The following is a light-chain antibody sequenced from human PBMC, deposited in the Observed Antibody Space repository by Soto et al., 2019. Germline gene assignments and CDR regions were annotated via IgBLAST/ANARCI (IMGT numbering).Light chain of an antibody. Sequence: QSVLTQPASVSGAAGQAITISCTGTSSDVGSYNLVSWYQQHPGKAPKLMIYEVSKRPSGVSNRFSGSKSGNTASLTISGLQAEDEADYYCCSYAGSSTWVFGTGTKVTVL. CDR2: EVS. CDR1: SSDVGSYNL. V-gene: IGLV2-23*02. CDR3: CSYAGSSTWV. J-gene: IGLJ1*01.